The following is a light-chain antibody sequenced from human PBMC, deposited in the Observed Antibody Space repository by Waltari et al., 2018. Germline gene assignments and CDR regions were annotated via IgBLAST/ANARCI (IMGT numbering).Light chain of an antibody. CDR1: SPNIGDNY. CDR3: GTWDNSAGVV. CDR2: DNN. Sequence: QSVLTQPPSVSAAPGQKVSISCSGSSPNIGDNYVSWYQQLPGTAPKLLIYDNNKRPSGIPDRFSGSKSGTSATLGITGPQTGDEADYYCGTWDNSAGVVFGGGTKLTVL. J-gene: IGLJ2*01. V-gene: IGLV1-51*01.